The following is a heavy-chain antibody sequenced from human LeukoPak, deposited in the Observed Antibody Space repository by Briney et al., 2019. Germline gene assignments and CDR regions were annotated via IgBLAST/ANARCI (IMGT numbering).Heavy chain of an antibody. D-gene: IGHD6-19*01. Sequence: GGSLRLSCAASGFTFSYYWMSWVRQAPGKGLEWVANIKGDGSEKQYVDSVRGRFTISRDNGKNSLYLQMDSLRGDDTALYYCARDWGDGSGLKDSYWGQGTLVTVSS. V-gene: IGHV3-7*01. CDR1: GFTFSYYW. CDR3: ARDWGDGSGLKDSY. J-gene: IGHJ4*02. CDR2: IKGDGSEK.